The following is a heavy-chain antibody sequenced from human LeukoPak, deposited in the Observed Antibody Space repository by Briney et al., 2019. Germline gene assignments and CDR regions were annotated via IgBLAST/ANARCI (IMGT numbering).Heavy chain of an antibody. Sequence: SETLSLTCAVYGGSFSGYYWSWTRQPPGKGLEWIGEINHSGSTNYNPSLKSRVTISVDTSKNQFSLKLSSVTAADTAVYYCARGPVSIAARPGWFDPWGQGTLVTVPS. J-gene: IGHJ5*02. V-gene: IGHV4-34*01. CDR3: ARGPVSIAARPGWFDP. CDR2: INHSGST. CDR1: GGSFSGYY. D-gene: IGHD6-6*01.